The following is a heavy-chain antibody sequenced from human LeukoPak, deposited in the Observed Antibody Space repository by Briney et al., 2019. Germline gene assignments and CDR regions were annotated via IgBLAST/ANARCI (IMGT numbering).Heavy chain of an antibody. V-gene: IGHV3-23*01. CDR2: ITTSGDST. D-gene: IGHD6-13*01. J-gene: IGHJ4*02. CDR1: GFTFSNYA. Sequence: GGSLRLSCAASGFTFSNYAMSWVRQAPGKGLEWVSGITTSGDSTYYADPVKGRFTISRDNSKNKLSLQMNSLRAEDTAVYYCARGWVDDYFDYWGQGTLVTVS. CDR3: ARGWVDDYFDY.